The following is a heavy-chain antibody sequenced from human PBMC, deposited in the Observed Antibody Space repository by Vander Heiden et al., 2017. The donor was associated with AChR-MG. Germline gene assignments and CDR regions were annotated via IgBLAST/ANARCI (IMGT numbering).Heavy chain of an antibody. CDR3: AREDLVDTRAYGMDV. CDR1: GFTFSEYW. CDR2: IKQDGSEK. Sequence: EVQLVESGGGLVQPGGSLRLSCAASGFTFSEYWMSWVRQAPGKGLEWVANIKQDGSEKYYVDSVKGRFTISRDNAKNSLYLQMNSLRAEDTAVYYCAREDLVDTRAYGMDVWGQGTTVTVSS. J-gene: IGHJ6*02. V-gene: IGHV3-7*01. D-gene: IGHD5-12*01.